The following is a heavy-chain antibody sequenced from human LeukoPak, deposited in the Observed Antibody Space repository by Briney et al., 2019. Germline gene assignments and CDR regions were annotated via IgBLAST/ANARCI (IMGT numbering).Heavy chain of an antibody. CDR3: ARAGYGDYLDY. CDR1: GGSISSYY. D-gene: IGHD4-17*01. CDR2: IYYSGST. Sequence: PSETLSLTCTVSGGSISSYYWSWIRQPPGKGLEWIGYIYYSGSTNYNPSLKSRVTISVDTSKNQFSLKLSSVTAADTAVYYCARAGYGDYLDYWGQGTLVTVSS. J-gene: IGHJ4*02. V-gene: IGHV4-59*01.